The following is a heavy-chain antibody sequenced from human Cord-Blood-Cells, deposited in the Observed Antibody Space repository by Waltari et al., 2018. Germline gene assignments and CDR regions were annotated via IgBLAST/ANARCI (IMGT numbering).Heavy chain of an antibody. Sequence: QVQLVQSGAEVKKPGASVKVSCKASGYTFTGYYMHWVRPAPGQGLEWMGWINPNSGGTNYAQKFQGWVTMTRDTSISTAYMELSRLRSDDTAVYYCARDSSTGDYYYYYGMDVWGQGTTVTVSS. D-gene: IGHD7-27*01. CDR2: INPNSGGT. CDR1: GYTFTGYY. J-gene: IGHJ6*02. CDR3: ARDSSTGDYYYYYGMDV. V-gene: IGHV1-2*04.